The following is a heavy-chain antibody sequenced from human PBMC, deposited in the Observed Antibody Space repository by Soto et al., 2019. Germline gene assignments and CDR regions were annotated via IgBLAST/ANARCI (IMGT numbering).Heavy chain of an antibody. CDR1: GGSISSGGYY. CDR3: ARSTSYWTDDY. J-gene: IGHJ4*02. Sequence: SETLSLTCTVSGGSISSGGYYWSWIRQHPGKGLEWIGYIYYSGSTYYNPSLKSRVTTSVDTSKNQFSLKLSSVTAADTAVYYCARSTSYWTDDYWGQGTLVTVSS. V-gene: IGHV4-31*03. D-gene: IGHD2-15*01. CDR2: IYYSGST.